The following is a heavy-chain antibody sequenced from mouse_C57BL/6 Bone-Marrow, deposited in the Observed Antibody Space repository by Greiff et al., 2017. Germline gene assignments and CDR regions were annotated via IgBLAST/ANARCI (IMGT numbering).Heavy chain of an antibody. CDR1: GFTFSSYG. CDR3: ATYYYGSSYDWYFDV. CDR2: ISSGGSYT. J-gene: IGHJ1*03. V-gene: IGHV5-6*02. D-gene: IGHD1-1*01. Sequence: DVKLVESGGDLVKPGGSLKLSCAASGFTFSSYGMSWVRQTPDKKLEWVATISSGGSYTYYPDSVKGRFPISRDNAKNTLYLQMSSLKSEDTAMYYCATYYYGSSYDWYFDVWGTGTTVTVSS.